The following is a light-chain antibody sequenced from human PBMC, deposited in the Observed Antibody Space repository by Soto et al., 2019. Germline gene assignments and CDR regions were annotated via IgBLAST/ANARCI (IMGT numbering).Light chain of an antibody. CDR3: QQSYSTPFT. CDR2: ATS. Sequence: DIQMTQSPSSLSASIGDRVTITCRASQSISSYLNWYQQKPGKAPQLLIFATSSLQSGVPSKFSGSRSGTDFTLTISSLQPEDFATYYCQQSYSTPFTFGPGTKVDLK. CDR1: QSISSY. V-gene: IGKV1-39*01. J-gene: IGKJ3*01.